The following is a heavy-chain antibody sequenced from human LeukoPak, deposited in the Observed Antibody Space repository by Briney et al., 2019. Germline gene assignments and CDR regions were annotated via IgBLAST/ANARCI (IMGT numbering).Heavy chain of an antibody. J-gene: IGHJ6*03. D-gene: IGHD2-21*02. Sequence: SETLSLTCSVSGGSITSGRYYWTWIRQPAGKGLEWIGRLYTNDNTNYDPSLESRVSISVDTSKSQFYLQLTSVTAADTAVYFCARGVVTDDYYMNVWGKGITVIVSS. V-gene: IGHV4-61*02. CDR1: GGSITSGRYY. CDR2: LYTNDNT. CDR3: ARGVVTDDYYMNV.